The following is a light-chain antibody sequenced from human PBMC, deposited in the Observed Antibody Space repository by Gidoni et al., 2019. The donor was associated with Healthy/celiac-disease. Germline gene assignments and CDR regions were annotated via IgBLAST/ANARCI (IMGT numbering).Light chain of an antibody. Sequence: QSVLTQPPSASGTPVQRVTISFSGSSSNVGSNYVYWYQQLPGTAPKLLIYRNNQRPSGVPDRFSGSKSGTSASLAISGLRSEDEADYYCAAWDDSLSGGVFGGGTKLTVL. J-gene: IGLJ3*02. CDR3: AAWDDSLSGGV. CDR2: RNN. V-gene: IGLV1-47*01. CDR1: SSNVGSNY.